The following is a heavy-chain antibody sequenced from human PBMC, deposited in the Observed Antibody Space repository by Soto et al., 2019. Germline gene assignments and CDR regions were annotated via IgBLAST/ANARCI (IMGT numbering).Heavy chain of an antibody. J-gene: IGHJ5*02. Sequence: QVQLQESGQGLVKPSQTLSLTCTVSGGSISSGGYYWSWIRQHPGKGLEWIGYIYYSGTTYYNPSLKSRVTISVDTSKNQCSLKLSSVTAADTAVYYCARAKKGIAAAENWFDPWGQGTLVTVSS. CDR2: IYYSGTT. CDR3: ARAKKGIAAAENWFDP. CDR1: GGSISSGGYY. V-gene: IGHV4-31*03. D-gene: IGHD6-13*01.